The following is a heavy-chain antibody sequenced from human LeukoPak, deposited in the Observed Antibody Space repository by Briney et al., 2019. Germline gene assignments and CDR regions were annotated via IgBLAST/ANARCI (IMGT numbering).Heavy chain of an antibody. CDR3: TRGFMAS. J-gene: IGHJ5*02. D-gene: IGHD5-24*01. V-gene: IGHV3-49*04. CDR1: GFVFGDFV. CDR2: IRAELDGGTT. Sequence: GGSLRLSCAASGFVFGDFVITWDRQAPGRGLECVGFIRAELDGGTTEYAASLEGRFTISRDDSKGIAYLQMNSLEIDDTAIYFCTRGFMASWGQGTLVTVSS.